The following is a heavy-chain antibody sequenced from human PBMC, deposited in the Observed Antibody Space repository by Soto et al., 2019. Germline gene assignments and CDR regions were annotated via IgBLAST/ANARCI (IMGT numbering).Heavy chain of an antibody. Sequence: RASVKVSCKASGCTFTSYAMHWVRQAPGQRLEWMGWINAGNGNTKYSQKFQGRVTITRDTSASTAYMELSSPRSEDTAVYYCASGYGDYYFDYWGQGTLVTVSS. J-gene: IGHJ4*02. CDR3: ASGYGDYYFDY. CDR1: GCTFTSYA. CDR2: INAGNGNT. D-gene: IGHD4-17*01. V-gene: IGHV1-3*01.